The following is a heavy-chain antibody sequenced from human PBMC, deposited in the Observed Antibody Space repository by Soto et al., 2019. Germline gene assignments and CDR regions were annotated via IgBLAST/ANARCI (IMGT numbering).Heavy chain of an antibody. CDR3: ARDRTHFDSSAYYSGLDV. Sequence: LSLTCTVSGASIDSYYWNWIRQPPGKGLEWIGYIYYSGSTTYNPSLKTRVTISVDRSKNQFSLKLTSVTAADTAVYYCARDRTHFDSSAYYSGLDVWGQGTTVTVSS. J-gene: IGHJ6*02. D-gene: IGHD3-22*01. V-gene: IGHV4-59*13. CDR2: IYYSGST. CDR1: GASIDSYY.